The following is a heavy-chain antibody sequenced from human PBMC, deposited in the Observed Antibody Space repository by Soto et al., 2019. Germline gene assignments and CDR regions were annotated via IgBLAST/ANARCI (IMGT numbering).Heavy chain of an antibody. CDR1: GHSFTTYG. D-gene: IGHD5-12*01. Sequence: QVQLVQSGAEAKNPGASVKVSCKASGHSFTTYGVSWVRQAPGQGLEWMGWITTYNGDTSYPQKFQGRVTLTTDTSSNTAYMELRSLRSDDTAVYYCLVEMATINEYWGQGTLVTVSS. CDR2: ITTYNGDT. V-gene: IGHV1-18*01. J-gene: IGHJ4*02. CDR3: LVEMATINEY.